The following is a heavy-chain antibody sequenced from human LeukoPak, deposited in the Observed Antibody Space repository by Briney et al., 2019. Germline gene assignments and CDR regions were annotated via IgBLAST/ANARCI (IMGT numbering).Heavy chain of an antibody. V-gene: IGHV1-46*01. CDR3: ARFHSSLHTAGDY. CDR2: INPSGGGT. J-gene: IGHJ4*02. D-gene: IGHD5-18*01. CDR1: GYTFTSYY. Sequence: ASVKVPCKASGYTFTSYYMHWVRQAPGQGLEWMGIINPSGGGTSYAQNFQGRVTMTRDTSTSTVYMELSSLKSEDTAVYYCARFHSSLHTAGDYWGQETLVTVSS.